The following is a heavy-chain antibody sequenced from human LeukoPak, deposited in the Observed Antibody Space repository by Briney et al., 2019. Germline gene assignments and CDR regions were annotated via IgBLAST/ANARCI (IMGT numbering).Heavy chain of an antibody. CDR2: IHTSGST. CDR1: LDSIRRSF. J-gene: IGHJ4*02. Sequence: SETLSLTPTPPLDSIRRSFWGSSWQPPGKGLEWIGRIHTSGSTYYSPSLKSRVTMSVDTSTNQFSLKLSSVTAADTAMYYCARVRLGRGLDYWGQGTLVTVSS. V-gene: IGHV4-4*07. CDR3: ARVRLGRGLDY. D-gene: IGHD6-19*01.